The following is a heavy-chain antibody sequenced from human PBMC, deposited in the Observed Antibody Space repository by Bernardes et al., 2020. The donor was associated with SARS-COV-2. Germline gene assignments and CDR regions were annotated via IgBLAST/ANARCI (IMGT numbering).Heavy chain of an antibody. CDR2: IYSGGST. V-gene: IGHV3-53*01. J-gene: IGHJ3*02. D-gene: IGHD6-19*01. CDR3: AREAGSGRGAFDI. Sequence: GGSLRLSCAASGFTVSSNYMSWVRQAPGKGLEWVSVIYSGGSTYYADSVKGRFTISRDNSKNTLYLQMNSLRAEDTAVYYCAREAGSGRGAFDIWGQGTMVTVSS. CDR1: GFTVSSNY.